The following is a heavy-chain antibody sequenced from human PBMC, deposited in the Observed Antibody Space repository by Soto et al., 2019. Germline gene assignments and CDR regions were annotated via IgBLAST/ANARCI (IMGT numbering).Heavy chain of an antibody. CDR2: INPNNGGT. CDR3: ARGEDIVLVPAAPEYYYYGMDV. J-gene: IGHJ6*02. Sequence: ASVKVSCKASGYTFTGYYMHWVRQAPGQGLEWMGWINPNNGGTNYAQKFQGWVTMTRDTSISTAYMELSRLRSDDTAVYYCARGEDIVLVPAAPEYYYYGMDVWGQGTTVTVSS. D-gene: IGHD2-2*01. CDR1: GYTFTGYY. V-gene: IGHV1-2*04.